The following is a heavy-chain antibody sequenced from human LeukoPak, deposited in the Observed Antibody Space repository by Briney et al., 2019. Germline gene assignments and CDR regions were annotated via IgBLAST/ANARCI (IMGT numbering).Heavy chain of an antibody. J-gene: IGHJ4*02. CDR3: VNQISGWVY. Sequence: GGSLRLSCSGSGFTFSTRPMHWVRQAPGKGLEYVSGSSANGGSTYYADSAKGRFIIYRDNSKNAVHLQMSSLRPEDTAMYYCVNQISGWVYWGQGTLVTVSS. D-gene: IGHD6-19*01. CDR1: GFTFSTRP. V-gene: IGHV3-64D*06. CDR2: SSANGGST.